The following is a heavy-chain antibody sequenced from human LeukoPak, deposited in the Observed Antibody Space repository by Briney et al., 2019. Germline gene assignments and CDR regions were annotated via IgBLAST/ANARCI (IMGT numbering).Heavy chain of an antibody. CDR1: GFTVSSNY. J-gene: IGHJ4*02. CDR3: ARSYDILTGLDY. CDR2: IYSGGST. D-gene: IGHD3-9*01. V-gene: IGHV3-53*01. Sequence: HPGGSLRLSCAASGFTVSSNYMSWVRQAPGKGLEWVSVIYSGGSTYYADSVKGRFTISRDNSKNTLYLQMNSLRAEDTAVYYCARSYDILTGLDYWGQGTLVTVSS.